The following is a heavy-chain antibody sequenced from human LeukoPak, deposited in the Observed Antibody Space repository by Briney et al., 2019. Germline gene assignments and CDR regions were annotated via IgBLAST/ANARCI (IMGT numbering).Heavy chain of an antibody. V-gene: IGHV3-30*04. CDR3: ARARCSGGSCYSNNWFDP. CDR1: GFTFSSYA. Sequence: PGGSLRLSCAASGFTFSSYAMHWVRQAPGKGLEWVAVISYDGSNEYYADSVKGRFTISRDNSKNTLYLQMNSLRAEDTAVYYCARARCSGGSCYSNNWFDPWGQGTLVTVSS. D-gene: IGHD2-15*01. CDR2: ISYDGSNE. J-gene: IGHJ5*02.